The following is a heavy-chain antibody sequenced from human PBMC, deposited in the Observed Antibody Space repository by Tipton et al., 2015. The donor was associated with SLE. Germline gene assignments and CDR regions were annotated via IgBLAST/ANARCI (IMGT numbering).Heavy chain of an antibody. D-gene: IGHD6-13*01. CDR2: IYYSGST. Sequence: TLSLTCTVSGGSISSYYWSWIRQPPGKGLEWIGYIYYSGSTNYNPSLKSRVTISVDTSKNQFSLKLSSVNAADTAVYYCARLIAAAGLVDYWGQGTLVTVS. J-gene: IGHJ4*02. CDR3: ARLIAAAGLVDY. V-gene: IGHV4-59*01. CDR1: GGSISSYY.